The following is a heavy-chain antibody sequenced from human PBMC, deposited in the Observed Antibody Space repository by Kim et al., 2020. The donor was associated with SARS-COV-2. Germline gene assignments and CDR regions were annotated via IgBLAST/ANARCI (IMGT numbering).Heavy chain of an antibody. CDR1: GGSISSGGYS. D-gene: IGHD2-2*01. Sequence: SETLSLTCAVSGGSISSGGYSWSWIRQPPGKGLEWIGYIYHSGSTYYNPSLKSRVTISVDRSKNQFSLKLSSVTAADTAVYYCARVVPAANAPFYYYYYGMDVWGQGTTVTVSS. CDR2: IYHSGST. CDR3: ARVVPAANAPFYYYYYGMDV. J-gene: IGHJ6*02. V-gene: IGHV4-30-2*01.